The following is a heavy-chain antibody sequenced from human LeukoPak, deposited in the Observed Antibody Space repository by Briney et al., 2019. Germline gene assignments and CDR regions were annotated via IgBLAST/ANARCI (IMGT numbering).Heavy chain of an antibody. CDR2: ISSSSSYI. J-gene: IGHJ3*02. Sequence: GGSLRLSCAGSGFTFSSYSMNWVRQAPGKGLEWVSSISSSSSYIYYADSVKGRFTISRDNAKNSLYLQMNSLRAEDTAVYYCARVGGYDAFDIWGQGTMVTVSS. CDR3: ARVGGYDAFDI. D-gene: IGHD6-25*01. V-gene: IGHV3-21*01. CDR1: GFTFSSYS.